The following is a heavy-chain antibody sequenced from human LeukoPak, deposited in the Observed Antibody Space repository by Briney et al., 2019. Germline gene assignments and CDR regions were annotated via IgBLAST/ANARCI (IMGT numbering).Heavy chain of an antibody. CDR2: ISAYNGNT. D-gene: IGHD3-9*01. Sequence: ASVKVSCKASGYTFTSYGISWVRQAPGQGLEWMGWISAYNGNTNYAQKLQGRVTITADKSTSTAYMELSSLRSEDTAVYYCARRAGNDIPGRSPLIDIWGQGTMVTVSS. V-gene: IGHV1-18*01. J-gene: IGHJ3*02. CDR1: GYTFTSYG. CDR3: ARRAGNDIPGRSPLIDI.